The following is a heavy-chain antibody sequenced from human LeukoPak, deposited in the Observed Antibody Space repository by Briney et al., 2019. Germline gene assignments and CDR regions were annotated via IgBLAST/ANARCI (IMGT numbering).Heavy chain of an antibody. V-gene: IGHV3-33*01. D-gene: IGHD6-19*01. CDR1: GFTFSSYG. Sequence: PGGSLRLSCAASGFTFSSYGMYWVRQAPGKGLQWVAVIWFDGSNKYYADSVKGRFTISRDNSKNTLYLQMNSLRVEDTAVYYCARAGYGTGWYPGALDYWGQGTLVTVSS. J-gene: IGHJ4*02. CDR2: IWFDGSNK. CDR3: ARAGYGTGWYPGALDY.